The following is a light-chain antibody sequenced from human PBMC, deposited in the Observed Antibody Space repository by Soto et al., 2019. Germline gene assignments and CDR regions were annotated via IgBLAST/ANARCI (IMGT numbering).Light chain of an antibody. J-gene: IGLJ2*01. CDR2: DGN. Sequence: QSVLTQPPSVSAAPGQKVTISCSGSSSNIGNNYVYWYQQLPGTAPKVLIYDGNKRPAGIPDRFSGSKSGTSATLGITGLQTGDEADYYCGTWDSSLSAVVFGGGTKLTVL. CDR3: GTWDSSLSAVV. CDR1: SSNIGNNY. V-gene: IGLV1-51*01.